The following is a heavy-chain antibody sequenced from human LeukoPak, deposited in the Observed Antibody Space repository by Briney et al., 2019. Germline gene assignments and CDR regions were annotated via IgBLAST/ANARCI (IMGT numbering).Heavy chain of an antibody. Sequence: GGSLRLSCAASGFTFSGSAIHWVRQASGKGLESVGRIRSKANSYATTYAAWVTGRFTISRDDSKNTAYLQMNSLKTEHTAVNYCTRHPRIAAADTGSFFIDGWFDPWGQGTLVTVSS. J-gene: IGHJ5*02. CDR2: IRSKANSYAT. V-gene: IGHV3-73*01. CDR3: TRHPRIAAADTGSFFIDGWFDP. D-gene: IGHD6-13*01. CDR1: GFTFSGSA.